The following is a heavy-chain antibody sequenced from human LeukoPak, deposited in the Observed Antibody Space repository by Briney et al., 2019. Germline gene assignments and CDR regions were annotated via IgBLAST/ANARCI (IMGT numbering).Heavy chain of an antibody. CDR2: TYYSGTT. J-gene: IGHJ4*02. D-gene: IGHD2-15*01. Sequence: PSETLSLTCTVSGGSISSFYWSWIRQPPGKGLEWIAYTYYSGTTRYNPSLKSRVTISLDTSKNQFSPKLSSVTAADTAVYYCARHGYCSGGSCYWDYWGQGTLVTVSS. CDR3: ARHGYCSGGSCYWDY. V-gene: IGHV4-59*08. CDR1: GGSISSFY.